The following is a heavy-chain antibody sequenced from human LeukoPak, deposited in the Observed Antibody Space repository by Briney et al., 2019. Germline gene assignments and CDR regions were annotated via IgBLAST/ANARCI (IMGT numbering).Heavy chain of an antibody. D-gene: IGHD3-10*02. J-gene: IGHJ6*03. V-gene: IGHV4-61*02. CDR2: IYTSGST. CDR1: GGSISSGGYY. CDR3: ARETSRLFGPRYYYMDV. Sequence: TLSLTCTVSGGSISSGGYYWSWIRQPPGKGLEWIGRIYTSGSTNYNPPLKSRVTISVDTSKNQFSLKLSSVTAADTAVYYCARETSRLFGPRYYYMDVWGKGTTVTVSS.